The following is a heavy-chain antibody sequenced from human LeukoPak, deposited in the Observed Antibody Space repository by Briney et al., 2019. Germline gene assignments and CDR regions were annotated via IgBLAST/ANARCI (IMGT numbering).Heavy chain of an antibody. J-gene: IGHJ4*02. CDR2: ISSSSSYT. D-gene: IGHD5-24*01. Sequence: LSLTCAVYGGSFSGYYWSWLRQPPGKGLEWVSYISSSSSYTNYADSVKGRFTISRDNAKNSLYLQMNSLRAEDTAVYYCARGLEMATIFDYWGQGTLVTVSS. V-gene: IGHV3-11*05. CDR3: ARGLEMATIFDY. CDR1: GGSFSGYY.